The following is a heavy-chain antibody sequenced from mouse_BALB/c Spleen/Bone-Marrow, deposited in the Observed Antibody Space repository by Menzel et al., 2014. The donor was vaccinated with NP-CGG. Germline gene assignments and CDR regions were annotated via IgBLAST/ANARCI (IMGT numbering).Heavy chain of an antibody. V-gene: IGHV1S130*01. J-gene: IGHJ1*01. D-gene: IGHD1-2*01. CDR3: ARSTTATYFDV. CDR2: IHPNSGNT. CDR1: GYTFTSSW. Sequence: GSVLVRPGASVKLSCKASGYTFTSSWMHWAKQRPGQGLEWIGEIHPNSGNTNYNEKFKGKATLTVDTSSSTAYVDLSSLTSEDSAVYYCARSTTATYFDVWGAGTTVTVSS.